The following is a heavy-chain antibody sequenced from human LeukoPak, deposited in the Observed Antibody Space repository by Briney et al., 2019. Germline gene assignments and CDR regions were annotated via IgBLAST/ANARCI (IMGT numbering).Heavy chain of an antibody. Sequence: SETLSLTCTVSGGSISSGDYYWSWIRQPPGKGLEWIGYIYYSGSTYYNPSLKSRVTISVDTSKNQFSLKLSSVTAADTAVYYCARDHVVTMVRGVIPRRYYGMDVWGKGTTVTVSS. CDR2: IYYSGST. J-gene: IGHJ6*04. CDR1: GGSISSGDYY. V-gene: IGHV4-30-4*01. CDR3: ARDHVVTMVRGVIPRRYYGMDV. D-gene: IGHD3-10*01.